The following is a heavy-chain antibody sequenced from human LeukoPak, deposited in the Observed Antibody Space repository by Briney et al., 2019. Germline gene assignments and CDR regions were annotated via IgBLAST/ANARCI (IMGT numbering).Heavy chain of an antibody. CDR2: FYNSGST. Sequence: SETLSLTCTASGGSISSGSYYWSWFRKPAGKGLEWIGRFYNSGSTNYNPSLKSRVTVSVDTSKNQFSLKLSSVTAADTAVYYCARGSYDYVWGSYRYFDYWGQGTLVTVSS. CDR3: ARGSYDYVWGSYRYFDY. CDR1: GGSISSGSYY. D-gene: IGHD3-16*02. V-gene: IGHV4-61*02. J-gene: IGHJ4*02.